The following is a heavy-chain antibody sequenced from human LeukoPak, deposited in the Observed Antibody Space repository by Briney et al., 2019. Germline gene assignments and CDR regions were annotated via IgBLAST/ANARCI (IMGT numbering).Heavy chain of an antibody. D-gene: IGHD1-1*01. V-gene: IGHV2-5*02. CDR3: AHGTTSSPVDY. CDR1: GFSLSTSGVG. Sequence: KESGPTLVKPTQTLTLTCTFSGFSLSTSGVGVGWIRQPPGQSLEWLALIYWDDDKRYSPSLKSRLTITTDTSKNLVVLTMTNMDPVDTATYYCAHGTTSSPVDYWGQGTLVTVSS. CDR2: IYWDDDK. J-gene: IGHJ4*02.